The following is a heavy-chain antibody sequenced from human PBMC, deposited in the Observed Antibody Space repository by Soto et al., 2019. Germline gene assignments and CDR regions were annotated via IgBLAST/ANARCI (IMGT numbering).Heavy chain of an antibody. Sequence: PGGSLRLSCAASGFTFDDYAMHWVRQAPGKGLEWVSGISWNSGSIGYADSVKGRFTISRDNAKNTLYLQMNSLRAEDTAVYYCARARSLDIWGQGTMVTVSS. J-gene: IGHJ3*02. CDR2: ISWNSGSI. CDR3: ARARSLDI. CDR1: GFTFDDYA. V-gene: IGHV3-9*01.